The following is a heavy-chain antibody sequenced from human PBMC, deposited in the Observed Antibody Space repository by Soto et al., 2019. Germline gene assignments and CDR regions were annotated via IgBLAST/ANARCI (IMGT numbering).Heavy chain of an antibody. D-gene: IGHD3-3*01. CDR2: ISYDGSNK. J-gene: IGHJ5*02. CDR3: ATHVLRFLEWLPQQAP. CDR1: GFTFSSYA. Sequence: QVQLVESGGGVVQPGRSLRLSCAASGFTFSSYAMHWVRQAPGKGLEWVAVISYDGSNKYYADSVKGRFTISRDNSKNTLYLQMNSLRAEDTAVYYCATHVLRFLEWLPQQAPWGQGTLVTVSS. V-gene: IGHV3-30-3*01.